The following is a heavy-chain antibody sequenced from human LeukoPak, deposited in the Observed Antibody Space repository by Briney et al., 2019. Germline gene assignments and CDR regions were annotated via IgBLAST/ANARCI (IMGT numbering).Heavy chain of an antibody. D-gene: IGHD4-17*01. V-gene: IGHV3-30*18. J-gene: IGHJ4*02. CDR1: GFTFSSYG. CDR2: ISYDGSNK. CDR3: AKAPHGDYAVDY. Sequence: PGRSLRLSCAASGFTFSSYGMHWVRQAPGKGLEWVAVISYDGSNKYYADSVKGRFTISRDNSKNTLYLQMNSLRAEDTAVYYCAKAPHGDYAVDYWGQGTLVTVSS.